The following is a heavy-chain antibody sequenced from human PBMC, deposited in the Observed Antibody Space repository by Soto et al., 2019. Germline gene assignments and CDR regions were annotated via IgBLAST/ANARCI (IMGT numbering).Heavy chain of an antibody. CDR2: IVPNVGTV. D-gene: IGHD3-3*01. Sequence: QMQLVQSGAEVKKPGSSVKVSCKASGGTLSSFINYPINWVRQAPGQGLEWMGGIVPNVGTVNYAQKSQGRVTITADKSTGTAYMEVSSLRSDDTALYYCARRDTSGFLRYFDNWGQGTLVTVSS. V-gene: IGHV1-69*06. CDR1: GGTLSSFINYP. J-gene: IGHJ4*02. CDR3: ARRDTSGFLRYFDN.